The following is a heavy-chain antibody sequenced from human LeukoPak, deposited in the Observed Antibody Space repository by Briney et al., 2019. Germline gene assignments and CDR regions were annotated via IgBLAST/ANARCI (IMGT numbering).Heavy chain of an antibody. J-gene: IGHJ6*02. D-gene: IGHD3-22*01. CDR2: IYYSGST. CDR3: ARLKLIVVVPHYYYYGMDV. CDR1: GGSISSYY. Sequence: PSETLSLTCTVSGGSISSYYWSWIRQPPGKGLEWIGYIYYSGSTNYNPSLKSRVTISVDTSKNQFSLKLSSVTAADTAVYYCARLKLIVVVPHYYYYGMDVWGQGTTVTVSS. V-gene: IGHV4-59*08.